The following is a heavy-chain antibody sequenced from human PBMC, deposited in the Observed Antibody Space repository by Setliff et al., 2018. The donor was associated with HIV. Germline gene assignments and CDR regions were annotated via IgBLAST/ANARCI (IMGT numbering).Heavy chain of an antibody. CDR2: ISSSTGTTK. CDR1: GFTFRSYE. CDR3: ARVNPGPAAATKFFDY. D-gene: IGHD6-13*01. J-gene: IGHJ4*02. V-gene: IGHV3-48*03. Sequence: LRLSCAASGFTFRSYEMNWVRQAPGKGLEWISYISSSTGTTKYYADSVKGRFNISRDNAKNSLFLQMNSLRVEDTALYYCARVNPGPAAATKFFDYWGQGTLVTVSS.